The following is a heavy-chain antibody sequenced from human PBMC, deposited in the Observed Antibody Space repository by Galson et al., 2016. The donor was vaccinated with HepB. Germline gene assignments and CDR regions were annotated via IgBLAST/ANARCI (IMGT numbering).Heavy chain of an antibody. V-gene: IGHV4-4*02. CDR1: GGSVSSDTW. J-gene: IGHJ2*01. CDR2: AYHSGNS. Sequence: ETLSLTCAVSGGSVSSDTWWSWVRQSPGKGLEWIADAYHSGNSNYNPALKTRIIMSVDSSKNEISLKLTSVTAADTALYYCAKNGPAHSGGWHFGLWGRGTLVTVSS. D-gene: IGHD6-25*01. CDR3: AKNGPAHSGGWHFGL.